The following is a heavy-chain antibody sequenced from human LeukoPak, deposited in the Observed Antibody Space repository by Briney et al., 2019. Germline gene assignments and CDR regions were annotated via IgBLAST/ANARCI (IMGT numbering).Heavy chain of an antibody. J-gene: IGHJ4*02. CDR1: GYTFTSYD. Sequence: ASVKVSCKASGYTFTSYDTNWVRQATGQGLEWMGWMNPNSGNTGYAQKFQGRVTMTRNTSISTAYMELSSLRSEDTAVYYCARGRLLLRLSGSYPFDYWGQGTLVTVSS. CDR2: MNPNSGNT. V-gene: IGHV1-8*01. CDR3: ARGRLLLRLSGSYPFDY. D-gene: IGHD1-26*01.